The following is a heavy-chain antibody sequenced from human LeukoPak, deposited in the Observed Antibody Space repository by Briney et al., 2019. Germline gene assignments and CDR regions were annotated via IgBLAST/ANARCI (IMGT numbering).Heavy chain of an antibody. Sequence: GASVKVSCKASGYTFTSYDINWVRQAPGKGLEWMGWINPNGGNKGYAQKFQGRFTMTRNTSIRTAYMELSSLRSEDTAVYYCARGSSYYPFDYWGEGTLV. D-gene: IGHD3-10*01. J-gene: IGHJ4*02. CDR1: GYTFTSYD. V-gene: IGHV1-8*01. CDR3: ARGSSYYPFDY. CDR2: INPNGGNK.